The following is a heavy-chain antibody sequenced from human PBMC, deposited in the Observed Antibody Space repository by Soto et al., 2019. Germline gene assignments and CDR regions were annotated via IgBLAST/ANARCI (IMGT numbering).Heavy chain of an antibody. CDR3: ARWGSISDNGMDV. CDR1: GFTFSTYS. D-gene: IGHD3-16*01. V-gene: IGHV3-48*02. Sequence: EVKLVESGGDLVQPGGSLRLSCAASGFTFSTYSMNWVRQAPGKGLEWVSYISSRSYTIYYVDSVKGRFTISRDNAKNSLYLQMNRLRDEDTAVYYCARWGSISDNGMDVLGQGSTVTVSS. CDR2: ISSRSYTI. J-gene: IGHJ6*02.